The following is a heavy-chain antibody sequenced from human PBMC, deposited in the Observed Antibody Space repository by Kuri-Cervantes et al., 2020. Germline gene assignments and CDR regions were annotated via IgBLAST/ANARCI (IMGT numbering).Heavy chain of an antibody. CDR3: AKPLSSGWYSLYFDY. D-gene: IGHD6-19*01. Sequence: GGSLRLSCAASGFTFINYAMHWVRQAPGKGLEWVAVISSDGSDDYYADSVNGRFTFSRDNSKNTLSLLMNSLRPEDTAVYYCAKPLSSGWYSLYFDYWGQGTLVTVSS. J-gene: IGHJ4*02. CDR1: GFTFINYA. V-gene: IGHV3-30-3*02. CDR2: ISSDGSDD.